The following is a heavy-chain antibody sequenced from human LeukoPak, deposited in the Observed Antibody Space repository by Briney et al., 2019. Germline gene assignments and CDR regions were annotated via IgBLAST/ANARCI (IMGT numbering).Heavy chain of an antibody. CDR3: ASLYCGGDC. J-gene: IGHJ4*02. D-gene: IGHD2-21*01. V-gene: IGHV4-39*07. CDR2: IYYTGIT. CDR1: GGSISSSSYY. Sequence: PSETLSLTCTVSGGSISSSSYYWGWVRQPPGKGLEWIGNIYYTGITYYNPSLKSRVTISTDTSKNQFSLSLTSVTAADTAVYYCASLYCGGDCWGQGTLVTVSS.